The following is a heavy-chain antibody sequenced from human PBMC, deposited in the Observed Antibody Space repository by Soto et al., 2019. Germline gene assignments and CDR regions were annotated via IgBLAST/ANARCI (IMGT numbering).Heavy chain of an antibody. V-gene: IGHV4-31*03. CDR1: GASISSGDYY. CDR3: ASIYDSSGYYYGNNWFDP. Sequence: QVQLQESGPGLVKPSQTLSLTCSVSGASISSGDYYWSWIRQHPGKGLEWIGYIYDSGSTYYNPSLKSRVTISVDTSKNQFSLKLSSVTAADTAVYYCASIYDSSGYYYGNNWFDPWGQGTLVTVS. D-gene: IGHD3-22*01. CDR2: IYDSGST. J-gene: IGHJ5*02.